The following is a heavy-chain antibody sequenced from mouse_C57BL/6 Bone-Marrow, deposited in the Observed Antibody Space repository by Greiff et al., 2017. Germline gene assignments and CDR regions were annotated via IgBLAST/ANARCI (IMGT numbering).Heavy chain of an antibody. J-gene: IGHJ2*01. CDR3: ARYYGSSYYFDY. Sequence: QVQLQQSGAELVRPGTSVKVSCKASGYAFTNYLIEWVKQRPGQGLEWIGVINPGSGGTNYNEKFKGKATLTADKSSSTAYMQLSSLTSEDSAVYFCARYYGSSYYFDYWGKGTTLTVSS. CDR1: GYAFTNYL. CDR2: INPGSGGT. V-gene: IGHV1-54*01. D-gene: IGHD1-1*01.